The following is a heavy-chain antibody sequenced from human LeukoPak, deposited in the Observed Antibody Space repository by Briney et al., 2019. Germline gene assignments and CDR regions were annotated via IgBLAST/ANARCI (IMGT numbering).Heavy chain of an antibody. D-gene: IGHD5-24*01. Sequence: AGSLRLPCSPSGLTFHSYRMNWVRQAPGKGLEWVSSISSSSSYIYYADSVKGRFTISRDNAKNSLYLQMNSLRAEDTAVYYCARDSSPLDGYNGVPHYWGQGTLVTVSS. CDR1: GLTFHSYR. CDR2: ISSSSSYI. V-gene: IGHV3-21*01. CDR3: ARDSSPLDGYNGVPHY. J-gene: IGHJ4*02.